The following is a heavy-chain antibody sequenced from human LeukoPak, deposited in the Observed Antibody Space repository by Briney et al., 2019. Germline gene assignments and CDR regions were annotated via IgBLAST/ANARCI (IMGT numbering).Heavy chain of an antibody. J-gene: IGHJ4*02. CDR3: ATRGFITMVRGVKRQFDY. CDR2: ISAYNGNT. D-gene: IGHD3-10*01. V-gene: IGHV1-18*01. CDR1: GYTFTSYG. Sequence: ASVKVSCKASGYTFTSYGISWVRQAPGQGLEWMGWISAYNGNTIYAQKFQGRVTMTEDTSTDTAYMELSSLRSEDTAVYYCATRGFITMVRGVKRQFDYWGQGTLVTVSS.